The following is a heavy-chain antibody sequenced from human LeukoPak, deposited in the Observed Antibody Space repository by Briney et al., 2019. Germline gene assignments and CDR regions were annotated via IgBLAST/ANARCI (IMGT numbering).Heavy chain of an antibody. CDR2: INAGNGNT. J-gene: IGHJ4*02. D-gene: IGHD6-19*01. Sequence: ASVKVSCEASGYTFTCYAMHWVRQAPGQRLEWMGWINAGNGNTKYSQKFQGRVTITRDTSASTAYMELGSLRSEDTAVYYCARGEIAVAAYDYWGQGTLVTVSS. CDR1: GYTFTCYA. CDR3: ARGEIAVAAYDY. V-gene: IGHV1-3*01.